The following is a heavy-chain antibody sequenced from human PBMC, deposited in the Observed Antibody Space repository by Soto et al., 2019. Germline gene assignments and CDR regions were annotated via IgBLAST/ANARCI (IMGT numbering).Heavy chain of an antibody. CDR2: ISSSSSYI. J-gene: IGHJ4*02. CDR3: AREDDSSAVRGFDY. V-gene: IGHV3-21*01. CDR1: GFTFSSYS. Sequence: GSLRLSCAASGFTFSSYSMNWVRQAPGKGLEWVSSISSSSSYIYYADSVKGRFTISRDNAKNSLYLQMNSPRAEDTAVYYCAREDDSSAVRGFDYWGQGTLVTVSS. D-gene: IGHD3-10*01.